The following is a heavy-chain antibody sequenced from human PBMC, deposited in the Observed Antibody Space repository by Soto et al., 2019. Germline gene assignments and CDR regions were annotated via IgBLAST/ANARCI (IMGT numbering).Heavy chain of an antibody. D-gene: IGHD3-16*01. J-gene: IGHJ5*02. CDR2: IYYSGST. CDR1: GGSISSGGYS. CDR3: ARVGGINWFDP. V-gene: IGHV4-31*03. Sequence: QVQLQESAPGRVKPSQTLSLTCPVSGGSISSGGYSWSWIRRPPGKGLEWIGYIYYSGSTYYNPSLKSRVTISVDTSKNQFSLKLSSVTAADTAVYYCARVGGINWFDPWGQGTLVTVSS.